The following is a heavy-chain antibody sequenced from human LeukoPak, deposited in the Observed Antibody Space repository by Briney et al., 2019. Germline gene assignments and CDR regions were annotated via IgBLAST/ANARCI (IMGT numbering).Heavy chain of an antibody. Sequence: SETLSLTCAVYGGSFRGYYWSWIRQSPGKGLEWIGEINHSGTTNYNPSLKSRVTISVDTSKNQFSLKLTSMSAEDTAVYYCARSERLLQAPFDPWGRGTLVTVSS. CDR2: INHSGTT. D-gene: IGHD3-3*01. V-gene: IGHV4-34*01. J-gene: IGHJ5*02. CDR3: ARSERLLQAPFDP. CDR1: GGSFRGYY.